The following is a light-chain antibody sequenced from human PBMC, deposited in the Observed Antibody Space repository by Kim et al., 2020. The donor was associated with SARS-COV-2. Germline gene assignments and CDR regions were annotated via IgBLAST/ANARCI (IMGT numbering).Light chain of an antibody. CDR2: QDS. V-gene: IGLV3-1*01. J-gene: IGLJ2*01. CDR3: QAWDSSVV. CDR1: KFGDDC. Sequence: VFVSSAQRATITFSGEKFGDDCACWYQQKQGQTPVLAIYQDSKRTSGTPESFSGSNSGNTATLTSSGTQAMDEAEYYCQAWDSSVVLGGGTQLTVL.